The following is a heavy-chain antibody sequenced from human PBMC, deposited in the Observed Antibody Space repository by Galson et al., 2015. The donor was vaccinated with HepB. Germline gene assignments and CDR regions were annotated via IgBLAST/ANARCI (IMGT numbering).Heavy chain of an antibody. CDR2: IWYDGNNK. D-gene: IGHD6-19*01. J-gene: IGHJ5*02. Sequence: SLRLSCAASGFTFSSFGMHWVRQAPGKGLEWVAGIWYDGNNKYYADSVTGRFTISRDSSKNTLYLHMSSLRAEDSAVYYCARDALFYSSGWTNWFDPWGQGTLVTVSS. CDR3: ARDALFYSSGWTNWFDP. CDR1: GFTFSSFG. V-gene: IGHV3-33*01.